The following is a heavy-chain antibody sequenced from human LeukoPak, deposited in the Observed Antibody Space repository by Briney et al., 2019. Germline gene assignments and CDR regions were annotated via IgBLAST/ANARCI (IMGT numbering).Heavy chain of an antibody. CDR1: GGSFSGYY. CDR2: INHSGST. D-gene: IGHD3-10*01. V-gene: IGHV4-34*01. CDR3: ARGGYYGSGNDFRFDP. Sequence: SETLSLTCAVYGGSFSGYYWSWIRQPPGKGLEWIGEINHSGSTNYDPSLKSRVTISVDTSQNQFSLKLSSVTAADTAVYYCARGGYYGSGNDFRFDPWGQGTLVTVSS. J-gene: IGHJ5*02.